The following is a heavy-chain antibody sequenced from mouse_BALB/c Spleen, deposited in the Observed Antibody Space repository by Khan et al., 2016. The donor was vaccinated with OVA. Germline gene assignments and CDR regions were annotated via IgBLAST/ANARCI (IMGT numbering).Heavy chain of an antibody. V-gene: IGHV1-4*01. D-gene: IGHD2-14*01. J-gene: IGHJ3*01. CDR1: GYTFTSYT. CDR2: INPSNDYT. CDR3: VRDGAYHRNDGWFAY. Sequence: VQLQQSGAELARPGASVKMSCKASGYTFTSYTIHWIKQRPGQGLEWIGYINPSNDYTNYNQKFKDKATLTTDKSSTTAYLRLGSLTSDDSAVYNCVRDGAYHRNDGWFAYWGQGTLVTVSA.